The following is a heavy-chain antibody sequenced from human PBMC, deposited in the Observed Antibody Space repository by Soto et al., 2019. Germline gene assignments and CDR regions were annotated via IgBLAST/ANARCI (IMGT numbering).Heavy chain of an antibody. CDR2: IDPSDSYT. Sequence: GESLKISCKGSGYSFTSYWISWVRQMPGKGLEWMGRIDPSDSYTNYSPSFQGHVTISADKSISTAYLQWSSLKASDTAMYYCARQPLATRRDYYYYGMDGRGQGTTVTVAS. J-gene: IGHJ6*02. CDR1: GYSFTSYW. D-gene: IGHD6-13*01. CDR3: ARQPLATRRDYYYYGMDG. V-gene: IGHV5-10-1*01.